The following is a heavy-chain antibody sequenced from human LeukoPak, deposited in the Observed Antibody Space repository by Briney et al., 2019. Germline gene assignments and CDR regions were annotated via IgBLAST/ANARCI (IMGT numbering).Heavy chain of an antibody. D-gene: IGHD6-19*01. CDR1: GFTFSSYW. J-gene: IGHJ4*02. V-gene: IGHV3-7*04. Sequence: GGSLRLSCAASGFTFSSYWMSWVRQAPGKGLEWVANIKQDGSERYYVDSVKGRFTISRENAKNSLYLQMNSLRAEDTAVYYCARASYSSGWYRLTLYFDYWGQGTLVTVSS. CDR2: IKQDGSER. CDR3: ARASYSSGWYRLTLYFDY.